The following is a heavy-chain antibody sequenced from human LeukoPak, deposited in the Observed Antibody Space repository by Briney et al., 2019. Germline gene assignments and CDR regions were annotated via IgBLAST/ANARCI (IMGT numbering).Heavy chain of an antibody. D-gene: IGHD4-23*01. CDR2: ISGHNGNT. CDR3: ARRGPYGGKVFDY. CDR1: GFNLRTYG. Sequence: ASVKVSCKATGFNLRTYGFTWVRQAPGQGLDWMGWISGHNGNTKYAEKVQGRVTMTTDTFTSTVYMELRSLRSDDTAVYYCARRGPYGGKVFDYWGQGTLVTVSS. V-gene: IGHV1-18*01. J-gene: IGHJ4*02.